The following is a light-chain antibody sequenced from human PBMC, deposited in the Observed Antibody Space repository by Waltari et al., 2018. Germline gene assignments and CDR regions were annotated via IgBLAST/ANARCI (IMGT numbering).Light chain of an antibody. Sequence: EIVLTQSPGTLSLSPGERAIVSCRASQSVGRTLAWYQQKPGQAPRLLIYGRSNRAPGIPDRFIGSGSGTEFSLTISGLEPEDSAVYYCQHYLRLPVAFGQGTKVEIK. CDR3: QHYLRLPVA. J-gene: IGKJ1*01. CDR2: GRS. V-gene: IGKV3-20*01. CDR1: QSVGRT.